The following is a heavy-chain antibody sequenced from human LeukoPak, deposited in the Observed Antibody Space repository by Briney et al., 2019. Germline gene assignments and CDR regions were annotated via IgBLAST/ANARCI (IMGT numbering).Heavy chain of an antibody. D-gene: IGHD3-22*01. Sequence: GASVKVSFKASGGTFSSYAISWVRQAPGQGLELMGGIIPIFGTAKYAQKFQGRVTIIADESTSTAYMELSSLRSEDTAVYYCATTYYYDRWGRAFDIWGQGTMVTVSS. J-gene: IGHJ3*02. CDR3: ATTYYYDRWGRAFDI. V-gene: IGHV1-69*13. CDR1: GGTFSSYA. CDR2: IIPIFGTA.